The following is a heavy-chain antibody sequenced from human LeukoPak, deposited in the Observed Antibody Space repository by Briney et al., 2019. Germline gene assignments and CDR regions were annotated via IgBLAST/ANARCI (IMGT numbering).Heavy chain of an antibody. CDR3: ARSPAFDWLAPRYYYYGMDV. D-gene: IGHD3-9*01. V-gene: IGHV1-69*13. CDR1: GGTFSSYA. Sequence: SVKVSCKASGGTFSSYAISWVRQAPGQGLEWMGGIIPIFGTANYAQKFQGRVTITADESTSTAYMELSSLRSEDTAVYYCARSPAFDWLAPRYYYYGMDVWAKGPRSPSP. J-gene: IGHJ6*02. CDR2: IIPIFGTA.